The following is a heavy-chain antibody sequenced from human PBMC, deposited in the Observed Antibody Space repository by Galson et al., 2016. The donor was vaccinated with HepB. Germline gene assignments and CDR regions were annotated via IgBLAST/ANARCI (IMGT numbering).Heavy chain of an antibody. CDR3: AREIGELRLFSLRGPSPHTWLDP. D-gene: IGHD3-10*01. CDR2: VKPGNGNT. CDR1: GYTFTTYA. V-gene: IGHV1-3*01. Sequence: SVKVSCKASGYTFTTYAIHWVRQAPGQRLEWMGWVKPGNGNTKYSQKFQGRVTITRDTSARTASVERSSLRSDDTAVSYCAREIGELRLFSLRGPSPHTWLDPWGQGTLVTVSS. J-gene: IGHJ5*02.